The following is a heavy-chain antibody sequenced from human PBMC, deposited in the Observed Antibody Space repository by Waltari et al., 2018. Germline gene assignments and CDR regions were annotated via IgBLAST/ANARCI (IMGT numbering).Heavy chain of an antibody. D-gene: IGHD6-13*01. CDR3: AMKAESTSWADAFDI. Sequence: QVQLVESGGGGVQPGRSHRLACAASGCSFRLSPMHWARQDPGQGPGGVATISYDGIYLYYADAVNARVTVARDNAQIMLCLQRRSFRRAAPALYYCAMKAESTSWADAFDIWGQGTMVTVSS. V-gene: IGHV3-30*03. CDR2: ISYDGIYL. J-gene: IGHJ3*02. CDR1: GCSFRLSP.